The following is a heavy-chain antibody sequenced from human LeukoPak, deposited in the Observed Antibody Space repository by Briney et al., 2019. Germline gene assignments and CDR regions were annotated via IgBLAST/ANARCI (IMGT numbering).Heavy chain of an antibody. CDR1: GYTFTSYG. Sequence: ASVKVSCKASGYTFTSYGIIWVRQAPGQGLEWMGWISAYNGNTNYAQKLQGRVTMTTDTSTSTAYMELRSVRSDDTAVYYCARAGLLGYCSSTSCYRYYYYYMDVWGKGTTVTVSS. CDR3: ARAGLLGYCSSTSCYRYYYYYMDV. V-gene: IGHV1-18*01. CDR2: ISAYNGNT. D-gene: IGHD2-2*02. J-gene: IGHJ6*03.